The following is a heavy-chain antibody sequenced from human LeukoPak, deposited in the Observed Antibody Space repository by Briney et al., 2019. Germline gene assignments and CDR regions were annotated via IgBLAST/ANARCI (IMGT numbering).Heavy chain of an antibody. CDR1: GFTFSTFW. J-gene: IGHJ5*02. Sequence: PGGSLRLSCAASGFTFSTFWMTWVRQAPGKGLEWISYIDISSSSTYYADSVKGRFTISRDNAKNSLYLQMSSLRAEDTALYYCARGPPLFDPWGQGTLVTVSS. V-gene: IGHV3-48*04. CDR2: IDISSSST. CDR3: ARGPPLFDP.